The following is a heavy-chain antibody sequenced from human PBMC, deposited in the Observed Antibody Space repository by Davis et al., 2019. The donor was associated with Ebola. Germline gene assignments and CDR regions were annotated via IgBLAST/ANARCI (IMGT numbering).Heavy chain of an antibody. V-gene: IGHV1-58*02. Sequence: SVPVSCLASGFTFSSSAMQWVRQARGQRLEWIGSIVLGSVNTNYAQKFQGRVTITRDMSTSTSYLDLSNLRSEDTAVYYCVASAGTVGKFDYWGQGTRVTVSS. CDR3: VASAGTVGKFDY. CDR2: IVLGSVNT. D-gene: IGHD1-14*01. J-gene: IGHJ4*01. CDR1: GFTFSSSA.